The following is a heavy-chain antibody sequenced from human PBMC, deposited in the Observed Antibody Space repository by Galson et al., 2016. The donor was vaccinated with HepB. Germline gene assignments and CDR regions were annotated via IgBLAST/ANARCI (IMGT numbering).Heavy chain of an antibody. CDR1: EFTFSRYW. Sequence: SLRLSCAASEFTFSRYWMTWVRQAPGKGLEWVANIKEDGSEKYYVDSVRGRFTISRDNAKKSLYLQMDSLRAEDTAVYYCSTSRDSSFDYWGQGTLVTVSS. V-gene: IGHV3-7*03. CDR2: IKEDGSEK. D-gene: IGHD2-21*02. CDR3: STSRDSSFDY. J-gene: IGHJ4*02.